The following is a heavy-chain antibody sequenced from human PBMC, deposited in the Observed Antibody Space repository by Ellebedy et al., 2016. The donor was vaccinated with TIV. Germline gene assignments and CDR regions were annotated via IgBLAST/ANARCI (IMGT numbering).Heavy chain of an antibody. Sequence: SETLSLXXSVSGGSMSSYYWSWIRQPPGKGLEWIGYIYYSGSTYYNPSLKSRVTISVDTSKNQFSLKLSSVTAADTAVYYCVRAGLKYDILTALYYYYGMDVWGQGTTVTVSS. V-gene: IGHV4-59*01. CDR1: GGSMSSYY. CDR2: IYYSGST. CDR3: VRAGLKYDILTALYYYYGMDV. J-gene: IGHJ6*02. D-gene: IGHD3-9*01.